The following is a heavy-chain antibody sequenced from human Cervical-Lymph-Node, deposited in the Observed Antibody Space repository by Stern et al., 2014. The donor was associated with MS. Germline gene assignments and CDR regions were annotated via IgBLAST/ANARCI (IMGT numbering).Heavy chain of an antibody. CDR1: GFNFSSYA. Sequence: EVQLVESGGGLVQPGGSLRLSCAASGFNFSSYAMTWIRQAPGQGLEWISSISGSGKSTYYADAVKGRFTIARDNGKNTLYLQMENLRDGERAIYYCAKDLREWSYGRDAFDIWGQGTKVIVSS. CDR2: ISGSGKST. D-gene: IGHD3-3*01. V-gene: IGHV3-23*04. J-gene: IGHJ3*02. CDR3: AKDLREWSYGRDAFDI.